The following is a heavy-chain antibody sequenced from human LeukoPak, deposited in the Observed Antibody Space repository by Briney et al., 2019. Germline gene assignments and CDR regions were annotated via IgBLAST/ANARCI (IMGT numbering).Heavy chain of an antibody. CDR2: ISGSGGST. J-gene: IGHJ4*02. CDR3: AKSGSGSSRIYYFDY. V-gene: IGHV3-23*01. CDR1: GFTFSSYA. Sequence: SGGSLRLSCAASGFTFSSYAMSWVRQAPGKGLEWVSAISGSGGSTYYADSVKGRFTISRDNSKNTLYLQMNSLRAEDTVVYYCAKSGSGSSRIYYFDYWGQGTLVTVSS. D-gene: IGHD5-12*01.